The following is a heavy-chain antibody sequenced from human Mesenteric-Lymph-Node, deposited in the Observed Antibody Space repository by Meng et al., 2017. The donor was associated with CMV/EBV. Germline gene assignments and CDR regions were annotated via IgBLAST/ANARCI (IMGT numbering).Heavy chain of an antibody. Sequence: GEPLKISRAASGFIFSRYSMTWVRQAPGKGLEWVANIKEDGSEKHYVDSVKGRFTISRDNAKNSLYLQMNSLRAEDTAVYYCARGGIDCSNAMCSLYYYSYGMDVWGQGTTVTVSS. J-gene: IGHJ6*02. CDR2: IKEDGSEK. V-gene: IGHV3-7*01. CDR1: GFIFSRYS. D-gene: IGHD2-8*01. CDR3: ARGGIDCSNAMCSLYYYSYGMDV.